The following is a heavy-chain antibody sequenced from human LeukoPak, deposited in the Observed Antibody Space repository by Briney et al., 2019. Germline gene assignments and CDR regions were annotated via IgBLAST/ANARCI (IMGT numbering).Heavy chain of an antibody. V-gene: IGHV3-30-3*01. CDR1: GFTFSSYA. CDR3: ARTYYYGSGSYYKGYFDY. D-gene: IGHD3-10*01. J-gene: IGHJ4*02. Sequence: GRSLRLSCAASGFTFSSYAMHWVRQAPGKGLEWAAVISYDGSNKYYADSVKGRFTISRDNSKNTLYLQMNSLRAEDTAVYYCARTYYYGSGSYYKGYFDYWGQGTLVTVSS. CDR2: ISYDGSNK.